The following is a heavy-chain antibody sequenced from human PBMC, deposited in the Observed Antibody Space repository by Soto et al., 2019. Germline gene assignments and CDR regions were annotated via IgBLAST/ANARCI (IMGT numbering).Heavy chain of an antibody. J-gene: IGHJ5*02. CDR1: GGTFSSYA. Sequence: GASVKVSCKASGGTFSSYAISWLRQAPGQGLEWMGGIIPIFGTANYAQKFQGRVTITADESTSTAYMELSSLRSEDTAVYYCARDKSSSWYQVHWFDPWGQGTLVTVS. D-gene: IGHD6-13*01. CDR2: IIPIFGTA. CDR3: ARDKSSSWYQVHWFDP. V-gene: IGHV1-69*13.